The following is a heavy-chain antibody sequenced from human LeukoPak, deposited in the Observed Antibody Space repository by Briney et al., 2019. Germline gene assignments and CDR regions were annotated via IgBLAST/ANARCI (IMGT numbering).Heavy chain of an antibody. D-gene: IGHD2-8*01. CDR2: INHSGST. J-gene: IGHJ6*03. Sequence: SETLSLTCAVYGGSFSGYYWSWIRQPPGKGLEWIGEINHSGSTNYNPSLKARVTISVDKPKNQFSLKLSSVTAADTAVYYCARNGDYCIDVWGKGTTVTVS. CDR1: GGSFSGYY. V-gene: IGHV4-34*01. CDR3: ARNGDYCIDV.